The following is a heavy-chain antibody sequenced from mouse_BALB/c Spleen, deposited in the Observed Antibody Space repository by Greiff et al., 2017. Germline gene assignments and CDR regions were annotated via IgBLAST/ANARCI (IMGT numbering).Heavy chain of an antibody. Sequence: EVQGVESGGGLVQPGGSMKLSCVASGFTFSNYWMNWVRQSPEKGLEWVAEIRLKSNNYATHYAESVKGRFTISRDDSKSSVYLQMNNLRAEDTGIYYCTRPTVGAMDYWGQGTSVTVSS. CDR3: TRPTVGAMDY. CDR2: IRLKSNNYAT. D-gene: IGHD1-1*01. CDR1: GFTFSNYW. V-gene: IGHV6-6*02. J-gene: IGHJ4*01.